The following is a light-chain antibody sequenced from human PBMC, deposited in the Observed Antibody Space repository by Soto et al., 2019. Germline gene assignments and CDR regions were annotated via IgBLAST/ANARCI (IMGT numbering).Light chain of an antibody. Sequence: DIVMPHSPLSLVVTPVEPASISCRSSQSLLNSNGYNYLDWYLQKPGQSPQLLIYLGSSRASGVPDRFSGSGSGTDFILTISRVEAEDVGFYYCMQALQAPLTFGQGTKVDIK. CDR2: LGS. J-gene: IGKJ1*01. V-gene: IGKV2-28*01. CDR3: MQALQAPLT. CDR1: QSLLNSNGYNY.